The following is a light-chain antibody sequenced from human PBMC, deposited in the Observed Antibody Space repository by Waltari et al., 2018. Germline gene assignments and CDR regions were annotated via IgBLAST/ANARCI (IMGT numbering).Light chain of an antibody. CDR3: AAWDDSLNGRVV. J-gene: IGLJ2*01. V-gene: IGLV1-44*01. CDR1: SSNIGSNT. CDR2: SNN. Sequence: QSVLTQPPSASGTPGQRVTISCSGSSSNIGSNTVNWYQQRPGTAPKLRIYSNNRRPSGVADRFSGSKSGTSAALAISGLQSEDEADYYCAAWDDSLNGRVVFGGGTKLTV.